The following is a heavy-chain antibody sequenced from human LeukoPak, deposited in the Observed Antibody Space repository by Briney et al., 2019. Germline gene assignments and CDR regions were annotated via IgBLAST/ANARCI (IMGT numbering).Heavy chain of an antibody. CDR3: ARDPPLNTYYYMDV. CDR2: INHSGST. CDR1: GGSFSGYY. V-gene: IGHV4-34*01. J-gene: IGHJ6*03. Sequence: SETLSLTCAVYGGSFSGYYWSWIRQPPGKGLEWIGEINHSGSTNYNPSLKSRVTISVDTSKNQFSLKLSSVTAADTAVYYCARDPPLNTYYYMDVWGKGTTVTISS. D-gene: IGHD2/OR15-2a*01.